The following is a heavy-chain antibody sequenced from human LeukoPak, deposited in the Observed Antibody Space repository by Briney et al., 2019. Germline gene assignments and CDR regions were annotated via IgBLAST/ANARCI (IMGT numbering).Heavy chain of an antibody. CDR1: GFTVRSYD. CDR2: ICGSAGAT. Sequence: EGSLRLSCVASGFTVRSYDMSWVRQAPGKGLEWVSCICGSAGATYYADSVKGRFTFSRDNSKNTRYLQMNSLRAEDTALYYCAKHISSLYYMDVWGKGTTVTVSS. J-gene: IGHJ6*03. D-gene: IGHD6-13*01. CDR3: AKHISSLYYMDV. V-gene: IGHV3-23*01.